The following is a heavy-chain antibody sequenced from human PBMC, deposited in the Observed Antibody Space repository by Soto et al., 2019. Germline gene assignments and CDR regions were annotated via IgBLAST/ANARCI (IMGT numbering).Heavy chain of an antibody. D-gene: IGHD4-17*01. CDR2: LYLDDDK. J-gene: IGHJ6*03. CDR3: AHSYGDRRYYYMDG. V-gene: IGHV2-5*02. CDR1: GFSLSTSGVG. Sequence: QITLKESGPTLVKPTQTLTLTCTFSGFSLSTSGVGVGWIRQPPGKALEWRALLYLDDDKRYSPSLKSSLTINTDTSKNQVVLTMTNLDTVYTATYYCAHSYGDRRYYYMDGWGKGTTVTVSS.